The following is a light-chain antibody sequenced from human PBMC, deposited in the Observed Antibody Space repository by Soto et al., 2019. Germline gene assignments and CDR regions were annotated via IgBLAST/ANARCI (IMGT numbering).Light chain of an antibody. CDR2: EVS. Sequence: QSALTQPPSASGSPGQSVTISCTGTSSDVGGYNYVSWYQQHPGKAPKLMIYEVSKRPSGVPDRFSCSKSVNTASLTVSGLQGEDEADYYCSSYAGGNNYVVFGGGTKLTVL. J-gene: IGLJ2*01. V-gene: IGLV2-8*01. CDR3: SSYAGGNNYVV. CDR1: SSDVGGYNY.